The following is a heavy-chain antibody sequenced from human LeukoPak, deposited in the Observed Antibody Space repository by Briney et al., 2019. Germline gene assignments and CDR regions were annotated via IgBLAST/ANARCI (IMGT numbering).Heavy chain of an antibody. CDR2: MSYDGSNK. D-gene: IGHD3-22*01. Sequence: GRSLRLSCAASGFTFSSYAMHWVRQAPGKGLEWVAVMSYDGSNKYYADSVKGRFTISRDNSKNTLYLQMSSLRAEDTAVYYCARSLLDYYDSSGYLFWGQGTMVTVSS. CDR1: GFTFSSYA. V-gene: IGHV3-30-3*01. CDR3: ARSLLDYYDSSGYLF. J-gene: IGHJ3*01.